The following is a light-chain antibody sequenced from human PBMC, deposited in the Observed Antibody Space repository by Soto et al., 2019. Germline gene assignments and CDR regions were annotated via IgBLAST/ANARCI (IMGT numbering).Light chain of an antibody. CDR3: MHGTDWPWT. V-gene: IGKV2-30*01. CDR1: QTLVYSDGITY. CDR2: QVS. J-gene: IGKJ1*01. Sequence: DAVMTQSPLSLPVTLGQPASISCRSSQTLVYSDGITYLNWFQQRPGQSPRRLIYQVSNRDSGVPNRFSGSGSSTDFTLRISRVEAEDVGFYYCMHGTDWPWTFGQGTKVEIE.